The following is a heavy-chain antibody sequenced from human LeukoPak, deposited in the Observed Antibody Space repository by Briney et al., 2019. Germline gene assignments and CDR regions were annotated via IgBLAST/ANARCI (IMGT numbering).Heavy chain of an antibody. V-gene: IGHV3-23*01. CDR1: GFTFSSYS. J-gene: IGHJ4*02. CDR3: AKRGDSGACNDY. Sequence: GGSLRLSCAASGFTFSSYSMRWVRQDPGKGLEWVSGISGSGESTYYADSVKGRFTIFRDNPKNTLYLQMNSLRAEDTALYYCAKRGDSGACNDYWGQGTLVTVSS. CDR2: ISGSGEST. D-gene: IGHD2-21*01.